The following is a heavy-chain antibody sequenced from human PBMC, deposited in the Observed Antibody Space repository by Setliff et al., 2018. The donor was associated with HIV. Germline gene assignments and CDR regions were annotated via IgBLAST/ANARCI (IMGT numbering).Heavy chain of an antibody. Sequence: LRLSCAASGFTFDDYAMHWVRQAPGKGLEWVSSISWNSGTIDYADSVKGRFTISRDNAKNSLYLQMNSLRADDTAVYFCARPTNIDTLYYGSQTFYMYYYGLDVWGQGTTVTVSS. CDR2: ISWNSGTI. D-gene: IGHD1-26*01. J-gene: IGHJ6*02. V-gene: IGHV3-9*01. CDR1: GFTFDDYA. CDR3: ARPTNIDTLYYGSQTFYMYYYGLDV.